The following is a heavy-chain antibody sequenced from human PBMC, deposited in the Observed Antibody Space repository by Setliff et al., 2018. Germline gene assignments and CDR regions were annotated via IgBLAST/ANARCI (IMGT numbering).Heavy chain of an antibody. D-gene: IGHD3-22*01. CDR3: VRGPGPSVVVAIPFDH. CDR1: GYASITFG. CDR2: ISPVYGIA. J-gene: IGHJ4*02. V-gene: IGHV1-18*01. Sequence: VASVKVSCKTSGYASITFGMSWVRQAPGQGLEWMGWISPVYGIANYARKFQGRVTMTADTSTTTAYLELTSLRYDDTAVYYCVRGPGPSVVVAIPFDHWGQGSLVTVSS.